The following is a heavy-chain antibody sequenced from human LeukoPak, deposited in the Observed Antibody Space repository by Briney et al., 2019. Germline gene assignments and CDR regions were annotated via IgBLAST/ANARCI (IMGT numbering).Heavy chain of an antibody. CDR1: GYTFTLYG. V-gene: IGHV1-18*01. D-gene: IGHD3-3*02. Sequence: ASVKVSCKASGYTFTLYGISWVRQAPGQRLEWMGWISPYIGNTYYSQKLQGRVTMTTDTSTTTAYMELRSLRSDDTGVYYCARFTPRLSREKFDYWGQGTLVTVSS. CDR2: ISPYIGNT. J-gene: IGHJ4*02. CDR3: ARFTPRLSREKFDY.